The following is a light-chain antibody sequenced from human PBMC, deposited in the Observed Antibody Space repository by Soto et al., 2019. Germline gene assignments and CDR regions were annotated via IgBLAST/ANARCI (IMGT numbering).Light chain of an antibody. CDR2: DVS. V-gene: IGLV2-14*01. Sequence: QAASVSGSPGQSITISCTGTSRDVGAYNYVSWYQQHPGEAPRLMIYDVSYRPSGVSNRFSGSKSGNTASLTISGLRAEDEAEYYCSSYSSISYVIFGGGTKLTVL. J-gene: IGLJ2*01. CDR1: SRDVGAYNY. CDR3: SSYSSISYVI.